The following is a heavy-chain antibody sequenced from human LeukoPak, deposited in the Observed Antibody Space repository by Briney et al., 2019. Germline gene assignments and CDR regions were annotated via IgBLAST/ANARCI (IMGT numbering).Heavy chain of an antibody. CDR2: INPKSGGT. Sequence: ASVKVSCKASGYIFTGYNIHWVRQAPGQGLDWLGWINPKSGGTNYAQRFQGRVTITRDMSISTAYMELSGLRSDETAVYYCAFAADYYDSSGYHWRSDYWGQGALVTVSS. CDR1: GYIFTGYN. CDR3: AFAADYYDSSGYHWRSDY. D-gene: IGHD3-22*01. J-gene: IGHJ4*02. V-gene: IGHV1-2*02.